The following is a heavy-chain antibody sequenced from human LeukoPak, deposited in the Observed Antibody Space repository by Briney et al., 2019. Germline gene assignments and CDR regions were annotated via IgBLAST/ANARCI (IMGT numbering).Heavy chain of an antibody. CDR1: GFTFSSYA. D-gene: IGHD5-12*01. CDR3: AKVGVATIRDFDY. J-gene: IGHJ4*02. V-gene: IGHV3-23*01. Sequence: GGSLRLSCAASGFTFSSYAMSWVRQAPGKGLEWVSAISGSGGSTYYADCVKGRFTISRDNSKNPLYLQMNSLRAEDTAVYYCAKVGVATIRDFDYWGQGTLVTVSS. CDR2: ISGSGGST.